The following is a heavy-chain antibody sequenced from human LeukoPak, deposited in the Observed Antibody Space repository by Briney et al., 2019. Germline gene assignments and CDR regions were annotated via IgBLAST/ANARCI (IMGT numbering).Heavy chain of an antibody. Sequence: GGSLRLSCVASGVTLSNYAMSWARQAPGKGLEWVSGISSSGSGGNTYYADSVKGRFTISRDNAKNSLYLQMNSLRAEDTAVYYCARVLREWLLFGWFDPWGQGTLVTVSS. CDR2: ISSSGSGGNT. CDR3: ARVLREWLLFGWFDP. V-gene: IGHV3-23*01. CDR1: GVTLSNYA. D-gene: IGHD3-3*01. J-gene: IGHJ5*02.